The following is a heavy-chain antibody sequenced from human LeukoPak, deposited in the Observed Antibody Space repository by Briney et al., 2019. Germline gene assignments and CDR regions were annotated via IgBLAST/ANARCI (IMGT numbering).Heavy chain of an antibody. D-gene: IGHD3-10*01. CDR2: IIPIFGTA. V-gene: IGHV1-69*13. CDR3: ASGEAITMVRGVGHKEGYFDY. Sequence: SVKVSCKASGGTFSSYAISWVRQAPGQGLEWMGGIIPIFGTANYAQKFQGRVTITADESTSTAYMELSSLGSEDTAVYYCASGEAITMVRGVGHKEGYFDYWGQGTLVTVSS. CDR1: GGTFSSYA. J-gene: IGHJ4*02.